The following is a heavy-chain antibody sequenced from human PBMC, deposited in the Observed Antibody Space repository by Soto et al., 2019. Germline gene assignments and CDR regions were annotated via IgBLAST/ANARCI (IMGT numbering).Heavy chain of an antibody. J-gene: IGHJ5*01. V-gene: IGHV6-1*01. Sequence: PSPTLSLTCDISGDSVSSGSASWNWIRQTPSRGLEWLGRTYYRSKWFYDYAVSVNSRMTITPDTSKNQLSLQLSSVSPEDTAVYYCTRNVGSSWLDSWGQGTLVTVSS. CDR1: GDSVSSGSAS. CDR2: TYYRSKWFY. CDR3: TRNVGSSWLDS.